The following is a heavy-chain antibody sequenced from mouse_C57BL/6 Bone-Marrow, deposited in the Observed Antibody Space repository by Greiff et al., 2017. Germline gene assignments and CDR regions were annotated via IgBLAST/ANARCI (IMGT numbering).Heavy chain of an antibody. V-gene: IGHV14-3*01. CDR3: ATYDGYFWYFDV. CDR1: GFNIKNTY. CDR2: IDPANGNT. D-gene: IGHD2-3*01. Sequence: VQLQQSVAELVRPGASVKLSCTASGFNIKNTYMHWVKQRPEQGLEWIGRIDPANGNTKYAPKFPGKATITADTSSNTAYLQLSSLTSEDSAVYYCATYDGYFWYFDVWGTGTTVTVSS. J-gene: IGHJ1*03.